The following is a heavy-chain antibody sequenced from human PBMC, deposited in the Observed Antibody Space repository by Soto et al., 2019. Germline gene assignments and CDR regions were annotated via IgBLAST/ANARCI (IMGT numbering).Heavy chain of an antibody. CDR1: GFSFTSSY. J-gene: IGHJ5*02. Sequence: QAQLVQSGAEVKKPGASVKVSCKGSGFSFTSSYMHWVRQAPGQGLEWMGSINTSVGSIRYAKKFQGRLTMTRDSSTRIGNLERSSLRSADTAVYLSARGGGVDYKSDYFDHWGQGTLVTVAS. CDR3: ARGGGVDYKSDYFDH. CDR2: INTSVGSI. D-gene: IGHD4-4*01. V-gene: IGHV1-46*01.